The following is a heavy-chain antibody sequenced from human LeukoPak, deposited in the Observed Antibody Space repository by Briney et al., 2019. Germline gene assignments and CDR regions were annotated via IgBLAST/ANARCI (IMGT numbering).Heavy chain of an antibody. CDR3: ARGVVGSRNGMDV. V-gene: IGHV3-21*01. CDR1: GFTFSSYS. CDR2: ISSSSSYI. D-gene: IGHD6-13*01. J-gene: IGHJ6*02. Sequence: GGSLRLSCAASGFTFSSYSINWVRQAPGKGLEWVSSISSSSSYIYYADSVKGRFTISRDNAKNSLYLQMNSLRAEDTAVYYCARGVVGSRNGMDVWGQGTTVTVSS.